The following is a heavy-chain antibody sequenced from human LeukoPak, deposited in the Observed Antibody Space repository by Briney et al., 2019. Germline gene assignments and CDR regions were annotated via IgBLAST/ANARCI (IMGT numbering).Heavy chain of an antibody. Sequence: GESLKISCKHSEYSFPNYCIGWVRQMPGKGLEWMGIIYPDDSDSRYSPSFQGQVTISADRSISTAYLQWSSLKASDTAMYYCAIGRGGQQLGDYWGQGTLVTVSS. J-gene: IGHJ4*02. CDR1: EYSFPNYC. V-gene: IGHV5-51*01. CDR3: AIGRGGQQLGDY. D-gene: IGHD6-13*01. CDR2: IYPDDSDS.